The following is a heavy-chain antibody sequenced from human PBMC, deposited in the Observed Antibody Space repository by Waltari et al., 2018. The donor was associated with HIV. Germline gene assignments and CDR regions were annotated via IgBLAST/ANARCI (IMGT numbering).Heavy chain of an antibody. Sequence: EVQLEQSGGGMVKTAGSLRLYCVISGSAFNTYTLNWIRQAPGKGLDWVSSVSPTNYIYYADSVRRRFTVSRYNVKKSLYLQMNRLRVDDSALYFCALTDAHFDYWGRGSRVTVSS. CDR2: VSPTNYI. J-gene: IGHJ4*02. CDR3: ALTDAHFDY. CDR1: GSAFNTYT. V-gene: IGHV3-21*02. D-gene: IGHD2-21*02.